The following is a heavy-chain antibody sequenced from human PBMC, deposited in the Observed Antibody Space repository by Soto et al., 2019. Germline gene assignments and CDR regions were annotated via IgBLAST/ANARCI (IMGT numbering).Heavy chain of an antibody. CDR1: GFSLSNARMG. D-gene: IGHD3-22*01. CDR2: IFSNDEK. CDR3: ARTYYYDSSGYYVDY. J-gene: IGHJ4*02. Sequence: QVTLKESGPVLVKPTEPLTLTCTVSGFSLSNARMGVSWIRQPPGKALEWLAHIFSNDEKSYSTSLKSRLTISKDTSKSQVVLTMTNMDPVDTATYYCARTYYYDSSGYYVDYWGQGTLVTVSS. V-gene: IGHV2-26*01.